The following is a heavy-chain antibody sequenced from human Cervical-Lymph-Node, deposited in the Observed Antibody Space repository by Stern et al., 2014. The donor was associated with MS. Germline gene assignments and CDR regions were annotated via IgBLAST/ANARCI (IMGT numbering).Heavy chain of an antibody. CDR1: GFIFSDYY. Sequence: QVQLLQPGGGLVKPGGSLRLSCAASGFIFSDYYMTWIRRAPGKGLEWVSGISGTGSTIYYADSVKGRFTISRDNAKNSLYLQMNSLRAEDTAVYYCSRNSVRFLEFEEADYWGQGTAVTVSS. CDR2: ISGTGSTI. D-gene: IGHD3-3*01. CDR3: SRNSVRFLEFEEADY. J-gene: IGHJ4*02. V-gene: IGHV3-11*01.